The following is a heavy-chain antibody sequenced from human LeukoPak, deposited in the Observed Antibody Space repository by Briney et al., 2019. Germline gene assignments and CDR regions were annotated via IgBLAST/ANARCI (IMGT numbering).Heavy chain of an antibody. J-gene: IGHJ4*02. CDR2: ISSSGSTI. V-gene: IGHV3-11*04. Sequence: GGSLRLSCAASGFTFSDYYMSWIRQAPGKGLEWVSYISSSGSTIYYADSVKGRFTISRDNAKNPLYLQMNSLRAEDTAVYYCARDRKSLYYYDSSGYPKAFDYWGQGTLVTVSS. D-gene: IGHD3-22*01. CDR1: GFTFSDYY. CDR3: ARDRKSLYYYDSSGYPKAFDY.